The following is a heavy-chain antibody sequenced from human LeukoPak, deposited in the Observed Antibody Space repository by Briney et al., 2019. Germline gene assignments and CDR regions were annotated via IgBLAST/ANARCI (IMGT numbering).Heavy chain of an antibody. V-gene: IGHV4-59*01. D-gene: IGHD1-1*01. Sequence: SETLSLTCTVSGGSISSYYWSWLRQPPGKGLEWIGYIYYSGSTNYNPSLKSRVTISVDTSKNQFSLKLSSVTAADTAVYYCARAPGGTNYYFDYWGQGTLVTVSS. J-gene: IGHJ4*02. CDR2: IYYSGST. CDR1: GGSISSYY. CDR3: ARAPGGTNYYFDY.